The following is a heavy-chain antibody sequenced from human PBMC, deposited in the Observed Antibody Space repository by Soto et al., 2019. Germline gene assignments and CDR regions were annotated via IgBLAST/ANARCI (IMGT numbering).Heavy chain of an antibody. Sequence: TLSLTCTVSGGSISSGGYYWSWIRQHPGKGLEWIGYIYYSGSTYYNPSLKSRVTISVDTSKNQFSLKLSSVTAADTAVYYCARGWSGYYLDYWGQGTLVTVSS. D-gene: IGHD3-3*01. CDR1: GGSISSGGYY. J-gene: IGHJ4*02. CDR3: ARGWSGYYLDY. V-gene: IGHV4-31*03. CDR2: IYYSGST.